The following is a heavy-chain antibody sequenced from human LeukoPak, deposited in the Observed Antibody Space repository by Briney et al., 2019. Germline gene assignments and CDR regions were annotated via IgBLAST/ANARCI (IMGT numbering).Heavy chain of an antibody. Sequence: GGSLTLSCAASGFTLSSNYMSWVRQAPGKGLEGVGVIYNAGSAYYTASIKGRVTISRDKSKNPLYLQMKSLRAEDTAVYYCARGGNYYGSGSYYNNWFDPWGQGTLVTVSS. D-gene: IGHD3-10*01. V-gene: IGHV3-66*01. CDR3: ARGGNYYGSGSYYNNWFDP. CDR1: GFTLSSNY. J-gene: IGHJ5*02. CDR2: IYNAGSA.